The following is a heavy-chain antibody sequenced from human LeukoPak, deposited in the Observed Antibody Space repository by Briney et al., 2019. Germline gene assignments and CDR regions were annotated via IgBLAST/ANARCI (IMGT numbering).Heavy chain of an antibody. Sequence: SETLSLTYTVSGGSISSSTYYWGWIRQPPGKGLEWIGSIYYSGSTYYNPSLKSRVTISVDTSKNQFSLKLSSVTAADTAVYYCARQPLNSGTYFDYWGQGTLVTVSS. CDR1: GGSISSSTYY. CDR2: IYYSGST. CDR3: ARQPLNSGTYFDY. V-gene: IGHV4-39*01. J-gene: IGHJ4*02. D-gene: IGHD1-26*01.